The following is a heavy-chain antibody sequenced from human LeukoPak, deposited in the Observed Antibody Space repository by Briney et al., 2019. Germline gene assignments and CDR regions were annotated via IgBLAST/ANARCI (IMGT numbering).Heavy chain of an antibody. CDR1: GGTFGSYA. Sequence: ASVKVSCKASGGTFGSYAISWVRQAPGQGLEWMGGIIPIFGTANYAQKFQGRVTITADESTSTAYMELSSLRSEDTAVYYCARGYSYGPYYYYYYMDVWGKGTTVTVSS. CDR2: IIPIFGTA. V-gene: IGHV1-69*01. J-gene: IGHJ6*03. D-gene: IGHD5-18*01. CDR3: ARGYSYGPYYYYYYMDV.